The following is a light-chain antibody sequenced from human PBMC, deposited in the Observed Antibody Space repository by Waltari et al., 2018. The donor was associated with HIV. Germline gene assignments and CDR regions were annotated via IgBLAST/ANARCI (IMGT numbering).Light chain of an antibody. CDR1: SSDVGGYHY. Sequence: QSALTQPASVSGSLGLPITISCTGTSSDVGGYHYVSWYQQHPGKAPKLRIYDDSNLPPGVPIRFSCPKAGNTASRTISGLQAEDEADYYCSSYTSSSTLFCGGTKVTVL. CDR3: SSYTSSSTL. J-gene: IGLJ2*01. CDR2: DDS. V-gene: IGLV2-14*03.